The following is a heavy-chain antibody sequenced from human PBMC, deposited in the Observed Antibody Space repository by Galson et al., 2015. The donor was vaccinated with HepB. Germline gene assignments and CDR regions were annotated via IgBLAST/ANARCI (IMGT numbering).Heavy chain of an antibody. CDR1: GGTFSSNA. D-gene: IGHD6-19*01. Sequence: SVKVSCKASGGTFSSNAITWVRQAPGQGLEWMGGIIPMFSTANYAPRLHGRVTITADDFTSTAYMELSSLISEDTAVYYCGQRALPGGSGWSSVYYYYMDVWGKGTTVSVSS. CDR2: IIPMFSTA. V-gene: IGHV1-69*13. J-gene: IGHJ6*03. CDR3: GQRALPGGSGWSSVYYYYMDV.